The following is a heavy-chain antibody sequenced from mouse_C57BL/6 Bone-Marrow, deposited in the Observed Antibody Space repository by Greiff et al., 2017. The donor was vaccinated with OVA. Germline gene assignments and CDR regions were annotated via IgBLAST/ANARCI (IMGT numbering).Heavy chain of an antibody. J-gene: IGHJ3*01. CDR2: INPNNGGT. CDR1: GYTFTDYN. CDR3: VLYGIYEAY. D-gene: IGHD2-1*01. V-gene: IGHV1-22*01. Sequence: VHVKQSGPELVKPGASVKMSCKASGYTFTDYNMHWVKQSHGKSLEWIGYINPNNGGTSYTQKFKGTATLTVNKSSSTAYMESRSLTSEESAVYYCVLYGIYEAYWGQGTLVTVSA.